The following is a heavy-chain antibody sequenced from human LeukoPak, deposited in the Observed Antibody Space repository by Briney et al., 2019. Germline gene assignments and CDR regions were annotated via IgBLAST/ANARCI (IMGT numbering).Heavy chain of an antibody. Sequence: GGSLRLSCAASGFTFSSYGMHWVRQAPGKGLEWVAVISYDGSNKYYADSVKGRFTISRDNSKNTLYLQTNSLRAEDTAVYYCAKRIVGPYFYYFDYWGQGTLVTVSS. CDR1: GFTFSSYG. D-gene: IGHD1-26*01. CDR3: AKRIVGPYFYYFDY. CDR2: ISYDGSNK. J-gene: IGHJ4*02. V-gene: IGHV3-30*18.